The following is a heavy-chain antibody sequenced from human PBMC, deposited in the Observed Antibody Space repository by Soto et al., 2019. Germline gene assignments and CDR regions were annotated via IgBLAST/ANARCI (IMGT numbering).Heavy chain of an antibody. J-gene: IGHJ5*02. CDR1: GFTFTSSA. V-gene: IGHV1-58*01. CDR2: IVVGSGNT. Sequence: GASVKVSCKASGFTFTSSAVQWVRQARGQRLEWIGWIVVGSGNTNYAQKFQERVTITRDMSTSTAYMELSSLRSEDTAVYYCAAASHYYDSSGYPFDPWGQGTLVTVSS. CDR3: AAASHYYDSSGYPFDP. D-gene: IGHD3-22*01.